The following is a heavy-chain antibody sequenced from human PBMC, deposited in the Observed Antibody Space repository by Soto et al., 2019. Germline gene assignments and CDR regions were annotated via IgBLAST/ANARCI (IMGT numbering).Heavy chain of an antibody. CDR3: ARDWSRYYDNSGLIWFY. J-gene: IGHJ4*02. CDR1: GYTFRSYG. Sequence: ASVKVSFKSCGYTFRSYGLSWLRQATGQGLELVGWISAYNGDTHYAPKFQDRITLTTETSTYTAYMELRSLRLGDTAVYYCARDWSRYYDNSGLIWFYWGQGSLVTVSS. V-gene: IGHV1-18*04. D-gene: IGHD3-22*01. CDR2: ISAYNGDT.